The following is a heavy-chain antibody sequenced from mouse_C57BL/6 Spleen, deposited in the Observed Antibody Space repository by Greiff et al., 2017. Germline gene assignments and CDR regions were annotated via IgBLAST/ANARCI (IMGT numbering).Heavy chain of an antibody. CDR1: GYTFTSYW. CDR3: ARGSLRWAMDY. J-gene: IGHJ4*01. D-gene: IGHD2-12*01. V-gene: IGHV1-55*01. Sequence: QVQLQQSGAELVKPGASVKMSCKASGYTFTSYWINWVKQRPGQGLEWIGDIYPGSGSTNYNEKVKSKATLTVDTSSSTADMQLSSLTSEDSAFYYCARGSLRWAMDYWGQGPSVTVSS. CDR2: IYPGSGST.